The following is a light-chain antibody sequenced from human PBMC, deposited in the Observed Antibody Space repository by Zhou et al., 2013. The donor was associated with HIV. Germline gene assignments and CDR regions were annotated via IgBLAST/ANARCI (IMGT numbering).Light chain of an antibody. CDR2: VAS. Sequence: DIQMTQSPSSLSASVGDRVTITCRASQDISNYLAWFQQKPGKVPKSLIYVASSLQSGVPSRFSGGGSGTDFTLTISNLQPEDFGTYYCQQSYTITWTFGQGTNVEIK. V-gene: IGKV1-16*01. CDR1: QDISNY. CDR3: QQSYTITWT. J-gene: IGKJ1*01.